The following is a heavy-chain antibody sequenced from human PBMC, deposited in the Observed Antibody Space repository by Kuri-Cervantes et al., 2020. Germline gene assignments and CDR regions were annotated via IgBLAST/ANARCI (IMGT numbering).Heavy chain of an antibody. D-gene: IGHD2-15*01. Sequence: SLKISCAASGFTFDDYAMHWVRQAPGKGLEWVSGISWNSGSIGYADSVKGRFTISRDNAKNSLYLQMNSLRAEDTAVYYCARDDCSGGSCYSNYWGQGTLVTVSS. V-gene: IGHV3-9*01. CDR3: ARDDCSGGSCYSNY. CDR2: ISWNSGSI. J-gene: IGHJ4*02. CDR1: GFTFDDYA.